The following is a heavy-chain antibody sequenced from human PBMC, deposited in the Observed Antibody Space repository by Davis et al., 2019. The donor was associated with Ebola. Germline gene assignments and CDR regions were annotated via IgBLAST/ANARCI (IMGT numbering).Heavy chain of an antibody. Sequence: GESLKISCAASGFTFSSYAMHWVRQAPGKGLEWVAVISYDGSNKYYADSVKGRFTISRDNSKNTLYLQMNSLRAEDTAVSYCARGGGYSYGTHYYYYGMDVWGQGTTVTVSS. J-gene: IGHJ6*02. V-gene: IGHV3-30-3*01. CDR1: GFTFSSYA. D-gene: IGHD5-18*01. CDR2: ISYDGSNK. CDR3: ARGGGYSYGTHYYYYGMDV.